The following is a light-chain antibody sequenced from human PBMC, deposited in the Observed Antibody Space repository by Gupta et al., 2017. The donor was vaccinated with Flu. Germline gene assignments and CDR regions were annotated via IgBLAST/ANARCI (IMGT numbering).Light chain of an antibody. J-gene: IGKJ1*01. Sequence: GSPSLSPGERATLSCRASQSVTSSYIAWYQQKPGQAPRLLIYGASSRATGIPDRFSDSRSGSAFTLTISRLVPEDFAVYYCHQDRSSPWTFGQGTKVEIK. CDR2: GAS. V-gene: IGKV3-20*01. CDR3: HQDRSSPWT. CDR1: QSVTSSY.